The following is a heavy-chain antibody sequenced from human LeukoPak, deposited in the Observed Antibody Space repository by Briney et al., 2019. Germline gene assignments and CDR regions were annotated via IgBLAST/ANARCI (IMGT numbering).Heavy chain of an antibody. CDR1: GFVLSDYG. Sequence: GGPLRLSCAASGFVLSDYGMHWVRQAPGKGLEWVAFVRNDGSNEYYVGSVKGRFTISRDKSKNTLYLQMNSLRAEDTAVYSCAKESDSGYHSEGPKTWGLGTLVTVSS. J-gene: IGHJ5*02. D-gene: IGHD5-12*01. CDR2: VRNDGSNE. V-gene: IGHV3-30*02. CDR3: AKESDSGYHSEGPKT.